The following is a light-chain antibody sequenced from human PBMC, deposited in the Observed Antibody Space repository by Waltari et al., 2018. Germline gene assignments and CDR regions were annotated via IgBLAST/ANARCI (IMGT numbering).Light chain of an antibody. CDR2: DVS. CDR1: SSDVGGYNY. CDR3: TSYASIGTYV. Sequence: QSALTQPASVSGSPGQSITLSCTGSSSDVGGYNYVSWYQQHPGKAPKVLIYDVSKWPSGVSNRFSGFKSGNTASLTISWLQAEDEADYYCTSYASIGTYVFGTGTKVTVL. V-gene: IGLV2-14*01. J-gene: IGLJ1*01.